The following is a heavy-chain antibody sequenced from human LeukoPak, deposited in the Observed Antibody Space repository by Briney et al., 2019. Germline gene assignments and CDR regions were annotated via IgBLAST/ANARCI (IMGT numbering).Heavy chain of an antibody. V-gene: IGHV1-18*04. CDR3: ARNSPDTSGYDIYYYYFMDV. D-gene: IGHD3-22*01. J-gene: IGHJ6*03. CDR2: ISAYNGNT. Sequence: ASVKVSCKASGYTFTSYGISWVRQAPGQGLEWMGWISAYNGNTNYAQKLQGRVTMTTDTSTSTAYMELRSLRSDDTAVYYCARNSPDTSGYDIYYYYFMDVWGIGTTVSVSS. CDR1: GYTFTSYG.